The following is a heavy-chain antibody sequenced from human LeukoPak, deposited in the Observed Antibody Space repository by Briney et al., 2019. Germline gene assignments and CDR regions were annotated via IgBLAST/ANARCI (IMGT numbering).Heavy chain of an antibody. V-gene: IGHV1-46*01. D-gene: IGHD6-19*01. CDR1: GGTFSSYA. CDR2: INPSGGST. J-gene: IGHJ4*02. CDR3: ARGVYSSGWNDY. Sequence: ASVKVSCKASGGTFSSYAISWVRQAPGQGLEWMGIINPSGGSTSYAQKFQGRVTMTRDTSTSTVYMELSSLRSEDTAVYYCARGVYSSGWNDYWGQGTLVTVSS.